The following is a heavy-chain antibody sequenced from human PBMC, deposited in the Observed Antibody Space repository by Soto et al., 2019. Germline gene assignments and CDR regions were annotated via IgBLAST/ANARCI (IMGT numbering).Heavy chain of an antibody. CDR2: IGTAGDT. CDR1: GFTFSSYD. J-gene: IGHJ6*02. Sequence: SLRLSCAASGFTFSSYDMHWVRQATGKGLEWVSAIGTAGDTYYSGSVKGRFTVSRENVKNSLYLQMNSLRAGDTAVYYCARGGDCSKTSCYWARLYYGLDVWGQGTTVTVSS. CDR3: ARGGDCSKTSCYWARLYYGLDV. D-gene: IGHD2-2*01. V-gene: IGHV3-13*01.